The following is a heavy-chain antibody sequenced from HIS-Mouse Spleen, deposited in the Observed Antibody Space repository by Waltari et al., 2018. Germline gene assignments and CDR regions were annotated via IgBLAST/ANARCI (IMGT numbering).Heavy chain of an antibody. CDR2: MTPNSGNT. J-gene: IGHJ4*02. Sequence: QVQLVQSGAEVKKPGASVKVSCKASGYTFTSYDINWVRQATGQRLGGRECMTPNSGNTGYAQKFQGRVTMTRNTSISTAYMELSSLRSEDTAVYYCARGHDYSNYFDYWGQGTLVTVSS. V-gene: IGHV1-8*01. D-gene: IGHD4-4*01. CDR1: GYTFTSYD. CDR3: ARGHDYSNYFDY.